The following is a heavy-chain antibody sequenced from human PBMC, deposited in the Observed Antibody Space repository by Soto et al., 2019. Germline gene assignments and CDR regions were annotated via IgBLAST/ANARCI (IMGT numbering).Heavy chain of an antibody. CDR3: ARFLFAYYYDSSGHNH. Sequence: QFGGSLRLSCAASGFTFSSHWMSWVRQAPGKGLEWVANIKQDGSEKYYVDSVKGRFTISRDNAKNSLYLQMNSLRAEDTAVYYCARFLFAYYYDSSGHNHWGQRTLVTVSS. D-gene: IGHD3-22*01. CDR2: IKQDGSEK. CDR1: GFTFSSHW. J-gene: IGHJ5*02. V-gene: IGHV3-7*05.